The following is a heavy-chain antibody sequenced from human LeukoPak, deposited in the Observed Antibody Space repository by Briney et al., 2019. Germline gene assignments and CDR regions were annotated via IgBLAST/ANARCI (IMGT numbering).Heavy chain of an antibody. CDR2: IYNSGST. CDR3: AGLEAHRPLDY. Sequence: SETLSLTCTVSGGSVSDNNFFWNWIRQPPGKGLEWIGYIYNSGSTNYNPALNSRVTISVDTSNNRFSLKLSSVIAADTAVYYCAGLEAHRPLDYWGQGTLVIVSS. V-gene: IGHV4-61*01. J-gene: IGHJ4*02. CDR1: GGSVSDNNFF.